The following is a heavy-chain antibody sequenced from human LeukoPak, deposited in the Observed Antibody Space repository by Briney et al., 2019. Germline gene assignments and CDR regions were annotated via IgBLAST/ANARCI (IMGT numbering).Heavy chain of an antibody. CDR3: ASDSMVRGVTGY. J-gene: IGHJ4*02. CDR2: ITPIFGTA. D-gene: IGHD3-10*01. CDR1: GGTFSSYA. V-gene: IGHV1-69*05. Sequence: ASVKVSCKASGGTFSSYAISWVRQAPGQGLEWMGRITPIFGTANYAQKFQGRVTITTDESTSTAYMELSSLRSEDTAVYYCASDSMVRGVTGYWGQGTLVTVSS.